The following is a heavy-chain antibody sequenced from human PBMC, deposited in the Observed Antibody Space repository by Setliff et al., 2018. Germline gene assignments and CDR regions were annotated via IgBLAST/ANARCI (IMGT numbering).Heavy chain of an antibody. Sequence: KTSETLSLTCTFSGVSMTNYYWSWIRRPPEKGLEWIGYIYTTGTTKYNPSLKSRVTISIDTSKNQFSLKMRSVTAADTAIYYCARSGGVGATINWFDPWGQGTLVTVSS. CDR3: ARSGGVGATINWFDP. CDR2: IYTTGTT. CDR1: GVSMTNYY. V-gene: IGHV4-4*08. J-gene: IGHJ5*02. D-gene: IGHD1-26*01.